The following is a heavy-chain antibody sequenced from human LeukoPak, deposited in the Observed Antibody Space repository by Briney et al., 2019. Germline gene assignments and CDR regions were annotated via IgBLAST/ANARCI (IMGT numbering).Heavy chain of an antibody. CDR2: IYYSGRT. CDR3: ARVAGITGTNFWYFDL. J-gene: IGHJ2*01. D-gene: IGHD1-7*01. V-gene: IGHV4-59*01. CDR1: GGSISGYY. Sequence: NPPETLSLTCTVSGGSISGYYWSWSRRPPGKGRGWSGYIYYSGRTNSNPSLKSRDTISVDTSKNQFSLKLSSVTAADTAVYYCARVAGITGTNFWYFDLWGRGTLVTVSS.